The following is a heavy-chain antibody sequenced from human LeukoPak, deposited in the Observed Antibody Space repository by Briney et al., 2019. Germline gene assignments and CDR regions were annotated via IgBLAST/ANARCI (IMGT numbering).Heavy chain of an antibody. CDR3: AKDSPYYDKPIDY. CDR1: GFTFSSYG. V-gene: IGHV3-30*02. J-gene: IGHJ4*02. D-gene: IGHD3-22*01. CDR2: IRYDGSNK. Sequence: PGGSLRLSCAASGFTFSSYGMHWVRQAPGKGLEWVAFIRYDGSNKYYADSVKGRFTISRDNSKNTLYLQMNSLRAEDTAVYYCAKDSPYYDKPIDYWGQGTLVTVSS.